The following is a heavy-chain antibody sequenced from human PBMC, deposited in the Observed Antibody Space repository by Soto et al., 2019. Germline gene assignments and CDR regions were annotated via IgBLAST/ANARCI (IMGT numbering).Heavy chain of an antibody. CDR3: AGDRGIAAAGGYFDY. Sequence: QVQLQESGPGLVKPSQTLSLTCTVSGGSISSGGYYWSWIRQHPGKGLEWIGYIYYSGSTYYNPSLKGRVTRSVDTSTNQFPLKLGSGTAADTAVYYCAGDRGIAAAGGYFDYWGQGTLVPVSS. V-gene: IGHV4-31*03. J-gene: IGHJ4*02. CDR2: IYYSGST. CDR1: GGSISSGGYY. D-gene: IGHD6-13*01.